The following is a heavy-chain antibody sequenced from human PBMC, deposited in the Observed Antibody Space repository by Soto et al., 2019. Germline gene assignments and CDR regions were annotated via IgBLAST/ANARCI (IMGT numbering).Heavy chain of an antibody. CDR2: INAGSGDT. CDR3: ARSANSNFDY. D-gene: IGHD1-7*01. J-gene: IGHJ4*02. CDR1: GYTFTNYA. V-gene: IGHV1-3*01. Sequence: ASVKVSCKASGYTFTNYAMHWVRQAPGQRLEWMGWINAGSGDTKYSQNFQGRVTITTDTSATTAYMELSSLKSEDTAVYYCARSANSNFDYWGQGTLVTVSS.